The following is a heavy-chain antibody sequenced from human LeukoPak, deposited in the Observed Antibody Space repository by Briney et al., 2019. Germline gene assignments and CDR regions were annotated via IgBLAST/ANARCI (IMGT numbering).Heavy chain of an antibody. J-gene: IGHJ4*02. CDR1: GFTFSTYA. Sequence: GRSLRLSCAASGFTFSTYAVNWVRQAPGKGLEWVSTISGSGDSTYYADSVKGRFTISRDNSKDTLYLQMSSVRVDDTAVYYCARDRGRYYDSRGFFDSWGQGILVTVST. V-gene: IGHV3-23*01. CDR3: ARDRGRYYDSRGFFDS. D-gene: IGHD3-22*01. CDR2: ISGSGDST.